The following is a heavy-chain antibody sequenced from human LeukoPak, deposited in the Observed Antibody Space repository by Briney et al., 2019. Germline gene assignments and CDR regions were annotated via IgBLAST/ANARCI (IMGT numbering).Heavy chain of an antibody. CDR3: AKKSPYGDRDY. CDR2: ISGSGGST. J-gene: IGHJ4*02. V-gene: IGHV3-23*01. Sequence: QPGGSLRLSCAASGFTFSGSAMSWVRQAPGKGLEWVSAISGSGGSTYYADSVKGRFTTSRDNSKNTLYLQMNSLRAEDTAIYYCAKKSPYGDRDYWGQGTLVTVSS. CDR1: GFTFSGSA. D-gene: IGHD4-17*01.